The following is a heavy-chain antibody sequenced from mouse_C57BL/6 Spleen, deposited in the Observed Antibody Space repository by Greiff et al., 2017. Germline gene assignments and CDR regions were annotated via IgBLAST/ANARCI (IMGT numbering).Heavy chain of an antibody. D-gene: IGHD1-1*01. CDR3: ARPFITTVVAPFAY. J-gene: IGHJ3*01. CDR2: ISNGGGST. V-gene: IGHV5-12*01. CDR1: GFTFSDYY. Sequence: EVKVVESGGGLVQPGGSLKLSCAASGFTFSDYYMYWVRQTPEKRLEWVAYISNGGGSTYYPDTVKGRFTISRDNAKNTLYLQMSRLKSEDTAMYYWARPFITTVVAPFAYWGQGTLVTVSA.